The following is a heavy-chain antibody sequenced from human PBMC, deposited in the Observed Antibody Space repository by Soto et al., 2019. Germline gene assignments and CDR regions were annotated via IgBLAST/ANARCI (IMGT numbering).Heavy chain of an antibody. Sequence: TSEPLSLTCPVSGVSISSGDYYWSWIRQPPGKGLEWIGYIYYSGTTYYNPSLKSRLTISVDTSKNQFSLKLTSVTAADTAVYYCASNREWGQGTLVTVSS. V-gene: IGHV4-30-4*01. CDR1: GVSISSGDYY. J-gene: IGHJ4*02. D-gene: IGHD1-26*01. CDR3: ASNRE. CDR2: IYYSGTT.